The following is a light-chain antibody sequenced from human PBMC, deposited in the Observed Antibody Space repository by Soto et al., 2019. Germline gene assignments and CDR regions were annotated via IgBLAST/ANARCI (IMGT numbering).Light chain of an antibody. V-gene: IGKV3-15*01. Sequence: EILMTQSPATLSVSPGERATLSCRASQSVCSNLGWYQLTHGQAPRLVIYGASTRDTGVPARFSGRGSGTEFTLPFSRLQSEDFEVYYCQQYNNWPVTFGQGTKVDIK. J-gene: IGKJ1*01. CDR1: QSVCSN. CDR2: GAS. CDR3: QQYNNWPVT.